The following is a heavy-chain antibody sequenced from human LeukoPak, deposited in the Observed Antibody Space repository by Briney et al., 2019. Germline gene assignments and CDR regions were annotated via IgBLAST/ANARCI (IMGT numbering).Heavy chain of an antibody. CDR2: IIPIFGTA. Sequence: ASVKVSCKASGGTFSSYAISCVRQAPGQGLEWMGGIIPIFGTANYAQKFQGRVTMTRDMSTSTVYMELSSLRSEDTAVYYCARGPQWLSDYWGQGTLVTVSS. D-gene: IGHD6-19*01. J-gene: IGHJ4*02. CDR1: GGTFSSYA. CDR3: ARGPQWLSDY. V-gene: IGHV1-69*05.